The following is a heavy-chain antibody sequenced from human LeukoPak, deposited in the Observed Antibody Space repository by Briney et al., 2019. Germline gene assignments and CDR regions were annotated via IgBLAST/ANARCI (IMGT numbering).Heavy chain of an antibody. CDR1: GYLFASYD. Sequence: ASVKVSCKASGYLFASYDISWVRQAPGQGLEWMGWINPNIVDTVYAQKFQGRVTISRDISIDTAYLELSNLTSEGTAVYYCAKYTGKWLPSAFDIGGQGTMVTVSS. J-gene: IGHJ3*02. D-gene: IGHD5-18*01. V-gene: IGHV1-8*03. CDR3: AKYTGKWLPSAFDI. CDR2: INPNIVDT.